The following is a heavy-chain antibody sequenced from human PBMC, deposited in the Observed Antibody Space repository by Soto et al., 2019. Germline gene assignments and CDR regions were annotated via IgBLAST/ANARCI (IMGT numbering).Heavy chain of an antibody. J-gene: IGHJ4*02. CDR1: GYTFTSYA. CDR2: INAGNGNT. Sequence: QVQLVQSGAEVKKPGASVKVSRKASGYTFTSYAMHWVRQAPGQRLEWMGWINAGNGNTKYSQKFQGRVTITRDTSASTAYMELSSLRSEDTAVYYCARDPGYSYGDNWGQGTLVTVSS. V-gene: IGHV1-3*01. CDR3: ARDPGYSYGDN. D-gene: IGHD5-18*01.